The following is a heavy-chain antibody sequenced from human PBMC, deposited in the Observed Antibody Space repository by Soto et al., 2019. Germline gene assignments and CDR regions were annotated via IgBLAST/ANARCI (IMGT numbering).Heavy chain of an antibody. CDR2: IYYSGST. J-gene: IGHJ4*02. D-gene: IGHD3-16*02. CDR1: GGSISSGDYY. V-gene: IGHV4-30-4*01. CDR3: ARDKVTFGGVIVPFDY. Sequence: QVQLQESGPGLVKPSQTLSLTCTVSGGSISSGDYYWSWIRQPPGKGLEWIGYIYYSGSTYYNPSLKSRVTISVDTSKNRFSLKLSSVTAADTAVYYCARDKVTFGGVIVPFDYWGQGTLVTVSS.